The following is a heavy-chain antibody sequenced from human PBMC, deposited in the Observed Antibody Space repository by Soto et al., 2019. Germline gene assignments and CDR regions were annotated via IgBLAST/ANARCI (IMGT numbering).Heavy chain of an antibody. CDR2: TYYRSGWSR. V-gene: IGHV6-1*01. CDR3: ARAYSSGWFSYFDF. D-gene: IGHD6-19*01. CDR1: GFSISTDSAA. J-gene: IGHJ4*02. Sequence: SQTLSLTCAISGFSISTDSAAWNWIRQSPSRGLEWLGRTYYRSGWSREYAVSVRGRITINPDTSKNQFSLQLNSVTPEDTAVYFCARAYSSGWFSYFDFWGQGTLVT.